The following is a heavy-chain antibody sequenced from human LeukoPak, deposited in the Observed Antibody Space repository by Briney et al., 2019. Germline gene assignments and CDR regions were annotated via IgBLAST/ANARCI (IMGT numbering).Heavy chain of an antibody. CDR1: GFTFSSYW. V-gene: IGHV3-7*04. CDR3: VRGSIWSPDN. Sequence: GGSLRLSCAASGFTFSSYWMNWVRQAPGKGLEWVANIKHDGSDKYYPDSVKGRFTISRDNTKKSLYLQMNSLTADDTAVYYCVRGSIWSPDNWGQGTLVTVSS. CDR2: IKHDGSDK. J-gene: IGHJ4*02. D-gene: IGHD3-10*01.